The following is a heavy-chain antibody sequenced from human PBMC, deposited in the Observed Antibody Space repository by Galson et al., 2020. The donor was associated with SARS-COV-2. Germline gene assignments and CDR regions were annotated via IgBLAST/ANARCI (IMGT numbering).Heavy chain of an antibody. D-gene: IGHD6-19*01. J-gene: IGHJ4*02. CDR1: GYTFTSYG. CDR3: VLEAVAGGGTDY. V-gene: IGHV1-18*01. CDR2: ISAYNGNT. Sequence: ASVEVSCKASGYTFTSYGISWVRQAPGQGLEWMGWISAYNGNTNYAQKLQGRVTMTTDTSTSTAYMELRSLRSDDTAVYYCVLEAVAGGGTDYWGQGTLVTVSS.